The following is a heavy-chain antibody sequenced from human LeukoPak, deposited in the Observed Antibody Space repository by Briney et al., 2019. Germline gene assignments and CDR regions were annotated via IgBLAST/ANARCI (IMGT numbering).Heavy chain of an antibody. J-gene: IGHJ4*02. Sequence: ASVKVSCKASGYTFTGYYMHWVRQAPGQGLEWMGWINPNSGGTNYAQKFQGRVTMTRDTSISTAYMELSRLRSDDTAVYYCARGMGRYYDSSGRPGYYWGQGTLVTVSS. CDR2: INPNSGGT. V-gene: IGHV1-2*02. CDR3: ARGMGRYYDSSGRPGYY. D-gene: IGHD3-22*01. CDR1: GYTFTGYY.